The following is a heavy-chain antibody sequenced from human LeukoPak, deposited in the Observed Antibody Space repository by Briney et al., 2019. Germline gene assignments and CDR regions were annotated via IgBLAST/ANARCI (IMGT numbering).Heavy chain of an antibody. CDR1: GFTFNSYA. D-gene: IGHD6-13*01. J-gene: IGHJ6*03. Sequence: GGSLRLSCAASGFTFNSYAMSWVRQAPGKGLEWVSSISGSGDKIYYADSVKGRLTISRDNSKNTLYLQMNSLRAEDTAVYYCARVKPGIAAAGPNPYYYYYMDVWGKGTTVTISS. CDR2: ISGSGDKI. V-gene: IGHV3-23*01. CDR3: ARVKPGIAAAGPNPYYYYYMDV.